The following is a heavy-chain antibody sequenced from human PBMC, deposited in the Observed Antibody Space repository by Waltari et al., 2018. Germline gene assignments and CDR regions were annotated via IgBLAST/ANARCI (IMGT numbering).Heavy chain of an antibody. CDR3: ARGLLRSNYLGY. V-gene: IGHV1-8*03. D-gene: IGHD2-8*01. CDR2: MNPNSCNT. Sequence: QVELLGAGAEVKKPGASVKVSCKAAGYTITRYDSKWVGHATGLVLELMGMMNPNSCNTGYAQKFQGRVTITRNTSISTAYMELSSLRSEDTAVYYGARGLLRSNYLGYWGQGTLVTVSS. CDR1: GYTITRYD. J-gene: IGHJ4*02.